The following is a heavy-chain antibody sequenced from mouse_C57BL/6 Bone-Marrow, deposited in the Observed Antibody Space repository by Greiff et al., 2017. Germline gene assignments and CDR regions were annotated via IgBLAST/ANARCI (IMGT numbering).Heavy chain of an antibody. CDR1: GYTFTSYT. CDR3: AITVARAMDY. Sequence: VKLLQSGAELARPGASVKLSCKASGYTFTSYTMHWVNQTPGQGLEWIGYINPSSGYTKYNQKFKDKATLTADKSSSTADMQLSSLTSEDSAVYYCAITVARAMDYGGQGTSATVSS. CDR2: INPSSGYT. J-gene: IGHJ4*01. V-gene: IGHV1-4*01. D-gene: IGHD1-1*01.